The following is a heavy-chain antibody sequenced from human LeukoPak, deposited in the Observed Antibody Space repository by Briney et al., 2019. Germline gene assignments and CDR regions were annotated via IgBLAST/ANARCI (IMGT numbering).Heavy chain of an antibody. D-gene: IGHD2-2*01. V-gene: IGHV4-34*01. CDR1: GGSFSGYY. CDR3: ARAGYCSSTSCRNWFDP. Sequence: SETLSLTCAVYGGSFSGYYWSWIRQPPGKGLEWIGEINHSGSTNYNPSLKSRVTISVDTSKNQFSLKLSSVTAADTAVYYCARAGYCSSTSCRNWFDPWGQGTLVTVSP. CDR2: INHSGST. J-gene: IGHJ5*02.